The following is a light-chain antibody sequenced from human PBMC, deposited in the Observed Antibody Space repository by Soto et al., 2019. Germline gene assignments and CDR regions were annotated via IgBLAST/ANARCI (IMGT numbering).Light chain of an antibody. CDR1: ESVSSGY. J-gene: IGKJ5*01. Sequence: EIVLTQSPGTLSLSPGEKATLAGRAIESVSSGYLAWYQQKPGQAPRLLISGASRRATGIPDRFSGSGSGTDFTLTISRLEHEDFALYYCQHYYGTSPISFGQGTRLEIK. CDR2: GAS. CDR3: QHYYGTSPIS. V-gene: IGKV3-20*01.